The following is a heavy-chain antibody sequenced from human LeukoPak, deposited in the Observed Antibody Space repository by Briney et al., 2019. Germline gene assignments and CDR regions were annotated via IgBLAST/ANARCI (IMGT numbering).Heavy chain of an antibody. CDR3: ARDLFRYGAYYYDSSGNWFDP. Sequence: GGSLRLSCAASGFTFSSYGMHWVRQAPGKGLEWVAVIWYDGSNKHYADSVKGRFTISRDNSKNTLYLQMNSLRAEDTAVYYCARDLFRYGAYYYDSSGNWFDPWGQGTLVTVSS. J-gene: IGHJ5*02. CDR1: GFTFSSYG. CDR2: IWYDGSNK. V-gene: IGHV3-33*01. D-gene: IGHD3-22*01.